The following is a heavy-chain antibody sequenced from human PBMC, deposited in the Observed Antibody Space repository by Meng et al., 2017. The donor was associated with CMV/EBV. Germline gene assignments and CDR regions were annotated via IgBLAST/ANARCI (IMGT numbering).Heavy chain of an antibody. CDR1: GGSISRYY. Sequence: QVQRQEWGPGLVKPAELPSLTCTVSGGSISRYYWSWIRQPAGKGLEWIGRIYTSGSTNYNPSLKSRVTMSVDTSKNQFSLKLSSVTAADTAVYYCARSMVVAGDWFDPWGQGTLVTVSS. CDR3: ARSMVVAGDWFDP. J-gene: IGHJ5*02. CDR2: IYTSGST. D-gene: IGHD2-15*01. V-gene: IGHV4-4*07.